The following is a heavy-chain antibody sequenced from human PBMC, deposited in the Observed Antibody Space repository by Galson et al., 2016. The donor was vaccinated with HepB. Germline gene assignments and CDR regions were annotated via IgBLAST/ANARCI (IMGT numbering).Heavy chain of an antibody. V-gene: IGHV4-59*01. CDR2: IYKSGST. J-gene: IGHJ4*02. CDR1: GGSISSYS. D-gene: IGHD2-21*02. CDR3: ARGVTGTPSFDF. Sequence: LSLTCTISGGSISSYSWSWIRQTPAKGLEWIRCIYKSGSTNYNPSLDSRVTLTVDTSKNKFTLKLGSVTAADTAVYYCARGVTGTPSFDFWGQGALVTVSS.